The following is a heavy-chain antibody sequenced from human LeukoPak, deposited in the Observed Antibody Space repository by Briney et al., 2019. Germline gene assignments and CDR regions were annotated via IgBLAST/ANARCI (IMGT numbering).Heavy chain of an antibody. CDR3: ARGLYCSGGNCYGPFDY. Sequence: GASVTVSCKASGYTFTDYFMHWVRQAPGQGLEWMVWINPNSGGTDSAQTFQGRVTMTRDTSIRTVYMELRTLRSDDTAVYYCARGLYCSGGNCYGPFDYWGQGTLVTVSS. CDR1: GYTFTDYF. V-gene: IGHV1-2*02. D-gene: IGHD2-15*01. J-gene: IGHJ4*02. CDR2: INPNSGGT.